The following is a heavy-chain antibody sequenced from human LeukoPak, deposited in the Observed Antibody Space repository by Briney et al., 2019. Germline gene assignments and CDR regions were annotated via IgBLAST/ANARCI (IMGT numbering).Heavy chain of an antibody. CDR3: AKCGNSGCHLIDY. Sequence: GGSLRPSCAASGFTFNTSAMSWVRQAPGKGLEWVSAISGRTGGTYFADSVKGRFTISRDNSKSTLYLQMDSLRAEDTAVYYCAKCGNSGCHLIDYWGQGTLVTVSS. CDR2: ISGRTGGT. D-gene: IGHD5-12*01. J-gene: IGHJ4*02. CDR1: GFTFNTSA. V-gene: IGHV3-23*01.